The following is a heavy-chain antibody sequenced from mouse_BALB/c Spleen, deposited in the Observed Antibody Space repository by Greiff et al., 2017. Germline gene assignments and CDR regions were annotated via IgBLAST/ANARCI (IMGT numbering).Heavy chain of an antibody. D-gene: IGHD1-1*01. V-gene: IGHV1S127*01. CDR1: GYSFTSYW. Sequence: QVQLQQSGPQLVRPGASVKISCKASGYSFTSYWMHWVKQRPGQGLEWIGMIDPSDSETRLNQKFKDKATLTVDKSSSTAYMQLSSPTSEDSAVYYCARSYYGSSYAMDYWGQGTSGTVSS. CDR3: ARSYYGSSYAMDY. CDR2: IDPSDSET. J-gene: IGHJ4*01.